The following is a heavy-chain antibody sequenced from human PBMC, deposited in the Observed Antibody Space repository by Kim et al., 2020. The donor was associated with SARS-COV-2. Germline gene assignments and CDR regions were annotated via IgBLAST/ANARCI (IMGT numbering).Heavy chain of an antibody. J-gene: IGHJ6*02. V-gene: IGHV3-15*01. Sequence: GGSLRLSCAASGFTFSHAWMNWVRQAPGKGLEWVGRIKSKIEGTPADYAAPVKGRFTISRDDSKNMVYLQMNSLKAEDTAVYYCNTDVPPRYSGNYYYYYYGMDVWGQGTTVTVSS. CDR2: IKSKIEGTPA. CDR1: GFTFSHAW. D-gene: IGHD1-26*01. CDR3: NTDVPPRYSGNYYYYYYGMDV.